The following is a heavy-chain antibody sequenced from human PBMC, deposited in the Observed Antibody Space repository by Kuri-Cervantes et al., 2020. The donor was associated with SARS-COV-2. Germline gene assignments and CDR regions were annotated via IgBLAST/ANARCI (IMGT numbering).Heavy chain of an antibody. V-gene: IGHV3-21*01. D-gene: IGHD6-6*01. Sequence: GGSLRLSCAASGFTFSSYSMNWVRQAPGKGLEWVSSISSSSSYIYYADSVKGRFTISRDNAKNSLYLQMNSLRAEDTAVYYCARARTIAAHPENWFDPWGQGTLVTVSS. J-gene: IGHJ5*02. CDR1: GFTFSSYS. CDR2: ISSSSSYI. CDR3: ARARTIAAHPENWFDP.